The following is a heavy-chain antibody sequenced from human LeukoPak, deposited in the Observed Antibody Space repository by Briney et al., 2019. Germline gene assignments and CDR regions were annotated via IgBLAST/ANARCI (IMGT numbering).Heavy chain of an antibody. Sequence: SETLSLTCTVSGGSISSYYWGWIRQPPGKGLEWIGYIYYSGSTNYNPSLKSRVTISVDTSKNQFSLKLSSVTAADTAVYYCARGRPDGSGSYYKFDPWGQGTLVTVSS. CDR1: GGSISSYY. CDR3: ARGRPDGSGSYYKFDP. V-gene: IGHV4-59*01. J-gene: IGHJ5*02. CDR2: IYYSGST. D-gene: IGHD3-10*01.